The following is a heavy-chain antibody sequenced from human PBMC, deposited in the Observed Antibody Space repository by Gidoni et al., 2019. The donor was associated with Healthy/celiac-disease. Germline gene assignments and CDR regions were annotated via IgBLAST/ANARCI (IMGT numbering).Heavy chain of an antibody. CDR1: GYTFTGYS. CDR2: INPNSGGT. Sequence: QVQLVQSGAEVKQPGASVKLSCTASGYTFTGYSMHWVLQAPGQGLEWMGWINPNSGGTNYAQKFQGWVTMTRDTSISTAYMELSRLRSDDTAVYYCARAPGRATPLAPGYWGQGTLVTVSS. CDR3: ARAPGRATPLAPGY. D-gene: IGHD5-12*01. V-gene: IGHV1-2*04. J-gene: IGHJ4*02.